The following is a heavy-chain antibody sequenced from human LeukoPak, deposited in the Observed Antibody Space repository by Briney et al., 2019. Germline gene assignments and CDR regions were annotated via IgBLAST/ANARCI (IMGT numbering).Heavy chain of an antibody. CDR3: ARDDRGLGSGPPHDY. D-gene: IGHD3-10*01. Sequence: PGGSLRLSCAASGFTFSSYGMHWVRQAPGKGLEWVAFIRYDGSNKYYADSVKGRFTISRDNSKNTLYLQMNSLRAEDTAAYYCARDDRGLGSGPPHDYWGQGTLVTVSS. V-gene: IGHV3-30*02. CDR1: GFTFSSYG. J-gene: IGHJ4*02. CDR2: IRYDGSNK.